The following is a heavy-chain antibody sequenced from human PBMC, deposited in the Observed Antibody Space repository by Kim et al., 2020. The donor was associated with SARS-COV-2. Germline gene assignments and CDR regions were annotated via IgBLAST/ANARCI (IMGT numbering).Heavy chain of an antibody. D-gene: IGHD6-13*01. V-gene: IGHV4-34*01. CDR1: GGSSSGYY. CDR3: ARGTIAAADY. Sequence: SETLSLTCAVYGGSSSGYYWSWIRQLPGKGLEWIGEINHRGSTNYNLSLKSRVTISVDTSKNQFSLKLSSVTAADTAVYYCARGTIAAADYWGQGTLVTVSS. J-gene: IGHJ4*02. CDR2: INHRGST.